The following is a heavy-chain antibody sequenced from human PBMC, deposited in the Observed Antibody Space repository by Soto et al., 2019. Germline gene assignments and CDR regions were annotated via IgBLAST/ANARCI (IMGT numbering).Heavy chain of an antibody. D-gene: IGHD1-1*01. J-gene: IGHJ4*02. CDR1: GYKFTNYW. CDR2: IDPSDSYI. Sequence: GESLKISCKGSGYKFTNYWLSWVRQTPGKGLEWMGRIDPSDSYINYSPSFRGHVTISIDESTSTAHLQWSSLKASDTATYYCAIVTAETAYHYFDFWGQGTLVTVSS. V-gene: IGHV5-10-1*01. CDR3: AIVTAETAYHYFDF.